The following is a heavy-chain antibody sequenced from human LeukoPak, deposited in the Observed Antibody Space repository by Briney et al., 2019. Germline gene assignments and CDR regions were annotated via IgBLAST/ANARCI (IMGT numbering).Heavy chain of an antibody. CDR2: IYPGDSET. V-gene: IGHV5-51*01. CDR3: ATYVGDIVAIMLTT. CDR1: GYTFVSYW. Sequence: GESLQISCKGSGYTFVSYWIAWVRPMPGKGLEWMGTIYPGDSETRYSPSFQGQVTISADKSISTAYLQWSSLKASDTAMYYCATYVGDIVAIMLTTWGQGTLVTVSS. J-gene: IGHJ4*02. D-gene: IGHD5-12*01.